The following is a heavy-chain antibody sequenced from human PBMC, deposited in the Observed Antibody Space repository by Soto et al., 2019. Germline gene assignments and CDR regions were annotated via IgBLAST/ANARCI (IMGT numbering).Heavy chain of an antibody. CDR2: ISYDGSNK. CDR1: GFTFSSYA. D-gene: IGHD3-10*01. V-gene: IGHV3-30-3*01. Sequence: PGGSLRLSCAASGFTFSSYAMHWVRQAPGKGLEWVAVISYDGSNKYYADSVKGRFTISRDNSKNTLYLQMNSLRAEDTAVYYCARGGDYYGSGSYFDYYYYGMDVWGQGTTVTVSS. CDR3: ARGGDYYGSGSYFDYYYYGMDV. J-gene: IGHJ6*02.